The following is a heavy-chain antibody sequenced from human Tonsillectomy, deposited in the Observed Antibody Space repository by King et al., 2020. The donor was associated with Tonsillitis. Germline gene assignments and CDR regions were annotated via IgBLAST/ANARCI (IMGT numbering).Heavy chain of an antibody. CDR2: IYYSGST. CDR3: ARLGSSTPTDTAFDY. J-gene: IGHJ4*02. Sequence: QLQESGPGLVKPSETLSLTCTVSGGSISSSTYYWGWIRQPPGKGLEWIGSIYYSGSTYYNPSLKSRVTISVDTSKNHFSLKLSSVTAAATAVYYCARLGSSTPTDTAFDYWGQGTLVTVSS. CDR1: GGSISSSTYY. D-gene: IGHD5-18*01. V-gene: IGHV4-39*07.